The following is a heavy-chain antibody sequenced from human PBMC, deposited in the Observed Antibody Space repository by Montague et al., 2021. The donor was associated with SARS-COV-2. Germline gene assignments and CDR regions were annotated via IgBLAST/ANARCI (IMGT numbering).Heavy chain of an antibody. CDR1: GGSFSSYY. D-gene: IGHD5-18*01. CDR2: IYYRGST. Sequence: SETLSLTCAVSGGSFSSYYWSWIRQPPGKGLEWIGDIYYRGSTNYNPSLKSRVTISLDTSKNQFSLKLNSVTAADTAVYYCARGSHGPDAFDIWGQGTMVTVSS. V-gene: IGHV4-59*01. CDR3: ARGSHGPDAFDI. J-gene: IGHJ3*02.